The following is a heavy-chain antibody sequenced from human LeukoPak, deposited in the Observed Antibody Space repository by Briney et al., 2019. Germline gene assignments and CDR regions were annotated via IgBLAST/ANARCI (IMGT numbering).Heavy chain of an antibody. D-gene: IGHD5-12*01. J-gene: IGHJ5*02. CDR2: FDPEDGET. CDR1: GYTLTELS. Sequence: ASVKVFCKVSGYTLTELSMHWVRQAPGKGLEWMGGFDPEDGETIYAQKFQGRVTMTEDTSTDTAYMELSSLRSEDTVVYYCAREVSHPWKGGYSGPWFDPWGQGTLVTVSS. CDR3: AREVSHPWKGGYSGPWFDP. V-gene: IGHV1-24*01.